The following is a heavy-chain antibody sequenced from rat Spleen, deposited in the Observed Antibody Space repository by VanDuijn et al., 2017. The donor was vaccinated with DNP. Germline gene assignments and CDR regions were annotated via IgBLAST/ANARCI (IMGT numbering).Heavy chain of an antibody. CDR3: TSLVPSGHYVMEA. CDR2: ILYDGSVT. V-gene: IGHV5-7*01. D-gene: IGHD4-3*01. Sequence: EVQLVESGGGVVQPGRSLKLSCAASGFTFSYYGMAWVRQVPKKGLEWVATILYDGSVTYYGDSVKGRFTISRDNAKNSLYLQMDSLRSEDTATYYCTSLVPSGHYVMEAWGQGTSVTDSS. CDR1: GFTFSYYG. J-gene: IGHJ4*01.